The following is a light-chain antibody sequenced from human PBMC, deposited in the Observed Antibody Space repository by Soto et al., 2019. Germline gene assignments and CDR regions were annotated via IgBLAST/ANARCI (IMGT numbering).Light chain of an antibody. CDR3: QQYNSYSGT. V-gene: IGKV1-5*01. J-gene: IGKJ1*01. CDR1: QGISW. CDR2: DAS. Sequence: IQLTQSPSSLSASLGDRVTITCRASQGISWLAWYQQKPGKAPKLLIYDASSLESGVPSRFSGSGSGTEFSLTISSLQPDDFATYYCQQYNSYSGTFGQGTKVDIK.